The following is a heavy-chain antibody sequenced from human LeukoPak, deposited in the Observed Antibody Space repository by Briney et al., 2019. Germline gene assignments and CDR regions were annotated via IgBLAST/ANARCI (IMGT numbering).Heavy chain of an antibody. D-gene: IGHD3-10*01. Sequence: ASVKVSCKASGFTFTSSAMQWGRQARGQRLEWIGWIVVGSGNTNYAQKFQERVTITRDMSTRTAYMELSSLRSEDTAVYYCAAVPRIRGYYYYGMDVWGQGTTVTVSS. CDR3: AAVPRIRGYYYYGMDV. CDR2: IVVGSGNT. V-gene: IGHV1-58*02. CDR1: GFTFTSSA. J-gene: IGHJ6*02.